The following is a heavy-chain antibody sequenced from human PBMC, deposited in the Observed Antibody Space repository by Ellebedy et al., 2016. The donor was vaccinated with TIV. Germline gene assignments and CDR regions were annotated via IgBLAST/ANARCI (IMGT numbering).Heavy chain of an antibody. CDR2: ISGSGGST. J-gene: IGHJ1*01. Sequence: PGGSLRLSCAASGFSFSSYAMSWVRQAPGKGLEWVSAISGSGGSTYYADSVKGRFTISRDNSKNTLYLQMNSLRAEDTAVYYCAKDRVTFGYGDYEHWGQGTLVTVSS. CDR1: GFSFSSYA. D-gene: IGHD4-17*01. CDR3: AKDRVTFGYGDYEH. V-gene: IGHV3-23*01.